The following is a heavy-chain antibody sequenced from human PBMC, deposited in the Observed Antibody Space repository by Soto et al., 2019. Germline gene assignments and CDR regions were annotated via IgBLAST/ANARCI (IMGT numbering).Heavy chain of an antibody. CDR3: TRELLVDYDILTGSSDWFDP. CDR2: IRSKAYGGTT. CDR1: GFTFGDYA. Sequence: GGSLRLSCTASGFTFGDYAMSWLRQAPGKGLEWVGFIRSKAYGGTTEYAAAVKGRFTISRDDSKSIAYLQMNSLKTEDTAVYYCTRELLVDYDILTGSSDWFDPWGQGTLVTVSS. D-gene: IGHD3-9*01. J-gene: IGHJ5*02. V-gene: IGHV3-49*03.